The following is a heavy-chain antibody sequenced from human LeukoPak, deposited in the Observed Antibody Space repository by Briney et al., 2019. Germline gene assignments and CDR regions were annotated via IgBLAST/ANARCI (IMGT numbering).Heavy chain of an antibody. V-gene: IGHV3-15*01. CDR3: LTRLRSTIGVDY. J-gene: IGHJ4*01. D-gene: IGHD5/OR15-5a*01. CDR2: IKSKTDGGAI. Sequence: GGSLRLSCAASGFSFTNAWMTWVRQAPGKGLEWVGRIKSKTDGGAIHYAAPVRGRFSISRDDSINTVYLQMDSLKADDTAVYYCLTRLRSTIGVDYWGQGTLVTVSS. CDR1: GFSFTNAW.